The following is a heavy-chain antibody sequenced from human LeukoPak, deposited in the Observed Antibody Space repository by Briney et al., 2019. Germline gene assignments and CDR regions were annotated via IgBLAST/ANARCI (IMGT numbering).Heavy chain of an antibody. V-gene: IGHV3-7*01. Sequence: PGGSLRLSCAASGFTFSNYWMSWVRQAPGKGLEWVAKIKQDGSEKYYVDSVKGRSTISRDNAKNSLYLQMNSLRADDTAVYYCARGYCTGGSCSKYDYWGQGTLVTVSS. CDR1: GFTFSNYW. CDR2: IKQDGSEK. CDR3: ARGYCTGGSCSKYDY. J-gene: IGHJ4*02. D-gene: IGHD2-15*01.